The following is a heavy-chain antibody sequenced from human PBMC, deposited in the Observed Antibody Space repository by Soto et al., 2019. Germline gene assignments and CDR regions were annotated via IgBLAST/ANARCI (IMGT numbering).Heavy chain of an antibody. CDR2: SYHSGST. D-gene: IGHD4-17*01. Sequence: TLSHTCTASGGSISSGGYSWSWIRQHPGKGLEWIGYSYHSGSTYYNPSLKSRVTVSVDTSKNQFSLKLSSVTAADTAVYYCARSSHSTVTTFAYWGQGTLVPVSS. J-gene: IGHJ4*02. V-gene: IGHV4-31*03. CDR1: GGSISSGGYS. CDR3: ARSSHSTVTTFAY.